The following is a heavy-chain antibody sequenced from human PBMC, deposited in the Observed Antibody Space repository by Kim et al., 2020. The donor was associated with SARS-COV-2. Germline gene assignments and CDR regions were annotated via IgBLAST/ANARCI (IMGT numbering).Heavy chain of an antibody. V-gene: IGHV4-4*07. D-gene: IGHD6-13*01. CDR3: ARVSSSSLYYFDY. J-gene: IGHJ4*02. Sequence: TPSLWGQVTMAVDASKNQFSLKLSSVTAADTARYYCARVSSSSLYYFDYWGQGTLVTVSS.